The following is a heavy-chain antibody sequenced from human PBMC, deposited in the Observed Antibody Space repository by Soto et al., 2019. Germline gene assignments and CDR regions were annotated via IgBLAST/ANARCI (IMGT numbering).Heavy chain of an antibody. V-gene: IGHV3-23*01. Sequence: EVQLLESGGGLAQPGGSLRLSCAASGFPFGTYSMSWVRQAPGAGLEWVSGISSTSSATYYADSGQGRFTXSRDXSKXXXXXXXNSMRADDTALYFCVXVETPSWFDPWGRGTLVAVSS. D-gene: IGHD2-15*01. CDR1: GFPFGTYS. CDR3: VXVETPSWFDP. CDR2: ISSTSSAT. J-gene: IGHJ5*02.